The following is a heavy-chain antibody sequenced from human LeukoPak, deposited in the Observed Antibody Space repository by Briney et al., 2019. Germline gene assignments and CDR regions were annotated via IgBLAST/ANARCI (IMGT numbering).Heavy chain of an antibody. Sequence: GGSLRLSCAASGFTFSSFGMHWVRQAPGKGLEWVAVIWYDGSNKYYADSVKGRFTTSRDNSKNALYLQMNSLRAEDTAVYYCARDRGDSTSWYVTDYWGQGTLVTVSS. CDR3: ARDRGDSTSWYVTDY. CDR1: GFTFSSFG. CDR2: IWYDGSNK. V-gene: IGHV3-33*01. D-gene: IGHD2-2*01. J-gene: IGHJ4*02.